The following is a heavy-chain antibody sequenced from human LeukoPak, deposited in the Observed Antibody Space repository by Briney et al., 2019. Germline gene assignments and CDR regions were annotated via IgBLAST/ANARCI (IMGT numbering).Heavy chain of an antibody. Sequence: ASVKVSCKASGYTFTGYYLHWVRQAPGQGLEWMGWINPNSGGTNYAQKFQGRVTMTRDTSISTAYMELSRLRSDDTAVYYCARNIAVAAHFDYWGQGTLVTVSS. V-gene: IGHV1-2*02. CDR3: ARNIAVAAHFDY. D-gene: IGHD6-19*01. CDR2: INPNSGGT. J-gene: IGHJ4*02. CDR1: GYTFTGYY.